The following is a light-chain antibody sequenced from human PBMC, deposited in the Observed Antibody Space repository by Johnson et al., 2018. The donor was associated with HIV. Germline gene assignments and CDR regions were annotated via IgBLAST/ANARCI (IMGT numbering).Light chain of an antibody. Sequence: QSVLTQPPSVSAAPGQSVNISCSGNISNIESYFVSWYQQLPGAAPTLLIYEDNKRPSGIPDRFSGSKSGATATLGITGLQTGDEADYYCGTLDSSLNTFVFGTGTRVTVL. CDR3: GTLDSSLNTFV. CDR1: ISNIESYF. V-gene: IGLV1-51*02. J-gene: IGLJ1*01. CDR2: EDN.